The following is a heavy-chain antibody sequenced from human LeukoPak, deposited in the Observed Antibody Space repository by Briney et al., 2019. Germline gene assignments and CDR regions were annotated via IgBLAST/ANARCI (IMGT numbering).Heavy chain of an antibody. J-gene: IGHJ4*02. D-gene: IGHD3-10*01. CDR1: GFSVSGNY. Sequence: LGGSLRLSCAGTGFSVSGNYMAWVRQAPGKGLERVSTIYGGGSTYYADSVRGRFTISRDNSQNTLYLQMNNLGAEDTAVYHCATWPGAWYGEDSWGQGTLVTVSS. CDR2: IYGGGST. CDR3: ATWPGAWYGEDS. V-gene: IGHV3-53*01.